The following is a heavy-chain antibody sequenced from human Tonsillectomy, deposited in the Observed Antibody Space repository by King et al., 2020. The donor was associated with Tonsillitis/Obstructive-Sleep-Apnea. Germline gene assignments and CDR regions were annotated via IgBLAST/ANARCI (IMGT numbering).Heavy chain of an antibody. V-gene: IGHV3-23*04. CDR3: AKTERQGDYDYYYYYMDV. Sequence: DVQLVESGGGLVQPGGSLRLSCAASGFTFSSYAMSWVRQAPGKGLEWVSAISGSGGSTYYADSVKGRFTISRDNSKNTLYLQMNSLRAEDTAVYYCAKTERQGDYDYYYYYMDVWGKGTTVTVSS. CDR2: ISGSGGST. D-gene: IGHD4-17*01. J-gene: IGHJ6*03. CDR1: GFTFSSYA.